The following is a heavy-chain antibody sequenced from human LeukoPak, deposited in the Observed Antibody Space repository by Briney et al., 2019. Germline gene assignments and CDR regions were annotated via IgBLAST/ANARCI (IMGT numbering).Heavy chain of an antibody. J-gene: IGHJ6*03. CDR3: ARLAFCTNAVCFSNYYYSMDV. D-gene: IGHD2-8*01. Sequence: GESLKISCKGSGYSFTSYWIGWERQMPGKGLEWMGIIYPDDSDTEYSPSFQGQVTISADKSISTAYLQWSSLKASDTAMYYCARLAFCTNAVCFSNYYYSMDVWGRGTTVTVSS. CDR1: GYSFTSYW. V-gene: IGHV5-51*01. CDR2: IYPDDSDT.